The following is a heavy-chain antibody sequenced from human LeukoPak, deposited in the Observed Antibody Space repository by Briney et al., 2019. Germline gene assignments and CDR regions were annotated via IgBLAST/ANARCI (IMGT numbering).Heavy chain of an antibody. CDR1: GFTFSNFG. V-gene: IGHV3-23*01. D-gene: IGHD2-15*01. Sequence: GGSLRLSCAASGFTFSNFGMSWARQAPGKGLEWVSTISGNAVATYYADSVKGRFTISRDNSKNTLYLQINSLEAEDTAIYYCAKRGSGTLLPTYYYYMDVWGKGTTVTVSS. CDR2: ISGNAVAT. J-gene: IGHJ6*03. CDR3: AKRGSGTLLPTYYYYMDV.